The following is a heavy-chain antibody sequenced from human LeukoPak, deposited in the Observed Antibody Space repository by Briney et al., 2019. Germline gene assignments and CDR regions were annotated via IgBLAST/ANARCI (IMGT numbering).Heavy chain of an antibody. V-gene: IGHV3-23*01. CDR3: AKRKAYYDILTGYYSQYFDY. Sequence: GGSLRLSCAAAGVTFSSYAMSWVRQAPGKGLEWVSAISGSGGSTYYADSVKGRFTISRDNSKNTLYLQMNSLRAEDTAVYYCAKRKAYYDILTGYYSQYFDYWGQGTLVTVSS. CDR2: ISGSGGST. CDR1: GVTFSSYA. J-gene: IGHJ4*02. D-gene: IGHD3-9*01.